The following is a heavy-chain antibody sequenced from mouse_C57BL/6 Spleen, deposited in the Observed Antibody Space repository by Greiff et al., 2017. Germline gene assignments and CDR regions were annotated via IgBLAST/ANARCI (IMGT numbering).Heavy chain of an antibody. CDR2: INPNNGGT. CDR1: GYTFTDYN. V-gene: IGHV1-18*01. Sequence: EVHLVESGPELVKPGASVKIPCKASGYTFTDYNMDWVKQSHGKSLEWIGDINPNNGGTIYNQKFKGKATLTVDKSSSTAYMELRSLTSEDTAVYYCARGPAWFAYWGQGTLVTVSA. J-gene: IGHJ3*01. CDR3: ARGPAWFAY.